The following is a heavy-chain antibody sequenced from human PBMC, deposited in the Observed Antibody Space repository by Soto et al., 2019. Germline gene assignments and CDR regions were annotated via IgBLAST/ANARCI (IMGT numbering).Heavy chain of an antibody. V-gene: IGHV1-18*01. CDR3: ASSFTSSQWRYGMDV. D-gene: IGHD2-2*01. CDR1: GYTFSNYG. J-gene: IGHJ6*02. Sequence: QVQLVQSGAEVKKPGASVKVSCKASGYTFSNYGFSWVRQAPGQRLEWMGWISAYNGNTNYAQKVQGRVTMTTDTSTGTAYMALRSLRSDDTAVYYCASSFTSSQWRYGMDVWGQGTTVTVSS. CDR2: ISAYNGNT.